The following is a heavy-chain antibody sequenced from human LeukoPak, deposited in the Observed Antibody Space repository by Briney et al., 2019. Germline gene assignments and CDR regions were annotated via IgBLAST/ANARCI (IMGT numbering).Heavy chain of an antibody. D-gene: IGHD3-22*01. CDR3: ARDVSSGYLGFDY. CDR2: IKQDGSEK. V-gene: IGHV3-7*05. CDR1: GVMFPSYW. Sequence: GGSLRLSCAASGVMFPSYWMTWVRQAPGKGLEWVANIKQDGSEKYYVDSVKGRFTISRDNAKNSLYLQMNSLRAEDTAVYYCARDVSSGYLGFDYWGQGTLVTVSS. J-gene: IGHJ4*02.